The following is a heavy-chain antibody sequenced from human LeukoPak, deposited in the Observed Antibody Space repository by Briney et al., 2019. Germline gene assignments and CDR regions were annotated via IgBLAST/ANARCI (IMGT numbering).Heavy chain of an antibody. CDR3: ARGRYYDSSGIDY. CDR1: GGSISNYY. Sequence: SETLSLTCTVSGGSISNYYWIWIRQPAGKGLEWIGRIYTSGSTNYNPSLKSRVTISVDTSKNQFSLKLSSVTAADTAVYYCARGRYYDSSGIDYWGQGTLVTVSS. J-gene: IGHJ4*02. D-gene: IGHD3-22*01. V-gene: IGHV4-4*07. CDR2: IYTSGST.